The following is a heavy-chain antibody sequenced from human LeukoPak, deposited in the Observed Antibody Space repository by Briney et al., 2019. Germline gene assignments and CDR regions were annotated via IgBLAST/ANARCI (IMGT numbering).Heavy chain of an antibody. J-gene: IGHJ1*01. Sequence: GASVKVSCKASGYTFTGYYMHWVRQAPGQGREWMGWINPNSGGTNYAQKFQGRVTMTRDTSISTAYMELSRLRSDDTAVYYCARPSSIAVAGTHSQHWGQGTLVTVSS. CDR1: GYTFTGYY. CDR2: INPNSGGT. D-gene: IGHD6-19*01. V-gene: IGHV1-2*02. CDR3: ARPSSIAVAGTHSQH.